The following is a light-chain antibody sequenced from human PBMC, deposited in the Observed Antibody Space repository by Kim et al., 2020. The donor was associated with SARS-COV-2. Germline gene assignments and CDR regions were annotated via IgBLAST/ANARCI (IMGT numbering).Light chain of an antibody. CDR1: QSISNN. V-gene: IGKV3-15*01. Sequence: VSPGEEVTLSCRASQSISNNLAWYQHKPGQAPRLLILGASTRATGVPARFGGSGSGTEFTLTITSLQSEDFAVYFCQQYDIWPLTFGPGTRLEIK. J-gene: IGKJ5*01. CDR3: QQYDIWPLT. CDR2: GAS.